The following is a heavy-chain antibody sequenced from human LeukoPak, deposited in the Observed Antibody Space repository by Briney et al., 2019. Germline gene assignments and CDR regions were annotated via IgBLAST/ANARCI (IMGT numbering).Heavy chain of an antibody. CDR1: GGSISSYY. J-gene: IGHJ4*02. V-gene: IGHV4-4*07. Sequence: SETLSLTCTVSGGSISSYYWSWIRQPAGKGLEWIGRIYTSGSTNYNPSLQSRVTISVDTSKNQFSLKLSSVTAADTAVYYCARVYYDFWSGYYTPCYFDYWGQGTLVTVSS. D-gene: IGHD3-3*01. CDR3: ARVYYDFWSGYYTPCYFDY. CDR2: IYTSGST.